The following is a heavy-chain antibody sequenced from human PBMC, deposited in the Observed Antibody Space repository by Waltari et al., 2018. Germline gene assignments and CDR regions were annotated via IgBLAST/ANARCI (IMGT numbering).Heavy chain of an antibody. J-gene: IGHJ6*02. CDR3: ARPTAAAGYYYYGMDV. Sequence: QVQLVQSGAEVKKPGASVKVSCKASGYTFTGYYMHWVRQAPGQGLEWMGWLNPNSWVTNYAQKFQGRVTMTRDTSISTAYMELSRLRSDDTAVYYCARPTAAAGYYYYGMDVWGQGTTVTVSS. CDR1: GYTFTGYY. CDR2: LNPNSWVT. V-gene: IGHV1-2*02. D-gene: IGHD6-13*01.